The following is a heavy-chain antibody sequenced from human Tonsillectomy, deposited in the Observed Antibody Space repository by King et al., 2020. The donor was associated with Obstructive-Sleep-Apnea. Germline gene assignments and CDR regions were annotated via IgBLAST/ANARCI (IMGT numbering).Heavy chain of an antibody. CDR2: IYYSGST. D-gene: IGHD3-22*01. V-gene: IGHV4-59*01. Sequence: QLQESCPGLVKPSETLSLTCTVSGCSISSYYWSCIRQPPGKGLECIVYIYYSGSTHYNPSLNSRVTISVDTSKNQFSLKLSTVTSADTAVYYCARVKFEDSSGYYYFDHWGQGTLVTVSS. J-gene: IGHJ4*02. CDR1: GCSISSYY. CDR3: ARVKFEDSSGYYYFDH.